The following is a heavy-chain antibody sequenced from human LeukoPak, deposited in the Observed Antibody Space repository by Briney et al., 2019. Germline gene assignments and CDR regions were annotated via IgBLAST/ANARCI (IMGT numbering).Heavy chain of an antibody. V-gene: IGHV3-13*01. Sequence: PGGSLRLPCAASGFAFSNYDMHWVGQTTGEGLERVAGIGIAGDTYHVDPVKARFTISRENAKNSLYLQMNSLRVGDTAVYYCIRASRAAAGEFDYWGQGTLVTVSS. CDR1: GFAFSNYD. CDR2: IGIAGDT. D-gene: IGHD6-13*01. J-gene: IGHJ4*02. CDR3: IRASRAAAGEFDY.